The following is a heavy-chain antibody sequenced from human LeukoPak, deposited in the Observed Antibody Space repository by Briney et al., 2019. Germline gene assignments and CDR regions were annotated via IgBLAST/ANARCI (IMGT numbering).Heavy chain of an antibody. V-gene: IGHV1-18*01. CDR2: ISAYNGNT. CDR1: GYTFTSYG. Sequence: ASVKVSCKASGYTFTSYGISWVRQAPGQGLEWMEWISAYNGNTNYAQKLQGRVTMTTDTSTSTAYMELRSLRSDDTAVYYCARGSSYYYDSSGYYLDWGQGTLVTVSS. D-gene: IGHD3-22*01. CDR3: ARGSSYYYDSSGYYLD. J-gene: IGHJ4*02.